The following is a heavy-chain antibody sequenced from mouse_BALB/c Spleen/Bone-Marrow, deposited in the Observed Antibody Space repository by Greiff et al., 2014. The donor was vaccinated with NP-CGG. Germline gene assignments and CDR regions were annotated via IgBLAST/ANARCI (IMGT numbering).Heavy chain of an antibody. V-gene: IGHV3-1*02. J-gene: IGHJ3*01. CDR3: ARREGNHAAWFAY. D-gene: IGHD2-1*01. CDR2: IHYSGST. Sequence: VQLKESGPDLVKPSQSLSLTCTVTGYSITGGYSWHWIRQFPGNKLEWMGYIHYSGSTNYNPSLKSRISITRDTSKNQFFLQLNSVTTEDTATYYCARREGNHAAWFAYWGQGTLVTVSA. CDR1: GYSITGGYS.